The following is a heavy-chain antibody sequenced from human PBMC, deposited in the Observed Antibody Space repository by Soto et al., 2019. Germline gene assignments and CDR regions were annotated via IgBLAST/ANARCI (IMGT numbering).Heavy chain of an antibody. Sequence: ASVKVSFKASGYTFTSYGISWVRQAPGQGLEWMGWISAYNGNTNYAQKLQGRVTMTTDTSTSTAYMELRSLRSDDTAVYYCARSHGLHTPYYYYYGMDVWGQGTTVTVSS. CDR2: ISAYNGNT. CDR3: ARSHGLHTPYYYYYGMDV. CDR1: GYTFTSYG. J-gene: IGHJ6*02. D-gene: IGHD4-4*01. V-gene: IGHV1-18*01.